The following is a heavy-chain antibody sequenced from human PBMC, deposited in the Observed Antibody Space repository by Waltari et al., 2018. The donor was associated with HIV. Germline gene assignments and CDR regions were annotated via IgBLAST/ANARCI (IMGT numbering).Heavy chain of an antibody. J-gene: IGHJ6*02. Sequence: EVQLEESGGALLRPGGSMRPRCAASGFGFDDYTMHWVRQAPGKGLEWVSLISWDGRNIQYADSVKGRFTVSRDNSKNSLSLQMNSLRTEDTALYYCAKGLPITFWGQGTTVTVSS. CDR1: GFGFDDYT. V-gene: IGHV3-43*01. CDR3: AKGLPITF. CDR2: ISWDGRNI. D-gene: IGHD5-18*01.